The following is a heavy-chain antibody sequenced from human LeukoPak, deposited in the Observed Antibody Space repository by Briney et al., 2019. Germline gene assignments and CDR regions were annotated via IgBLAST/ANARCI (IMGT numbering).Heavy chain of an antibody. CDR1: GGPFSSYY. V-gene: IGHV4-59*01. CDR2: IYYIGST. J-gene: IGHJ4*02. CDR3: ARGYCSGGSCYRGNFFDS. D-gene: IGHD2-15*01. Sequence: KPSETLSLTCPASGGPFSSYYWNWIRQPPGKGLEWVGLIYYIGSTNYNPSLKSRVTISVDTSKNQFSLKLSSVTAADTAVYYCARGYCSGGSCYRGNFFDSWGQGTLVTVSS.